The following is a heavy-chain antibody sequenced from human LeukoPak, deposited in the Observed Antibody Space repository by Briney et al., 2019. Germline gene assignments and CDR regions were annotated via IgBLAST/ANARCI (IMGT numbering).Heavy chain of an antibody. J-gene: IGHJ6*03. D-gene: IGHD2-15*01. Sequence: PSETLSLTCTVSGGSISSYYWSWIRQPAGKGLEWIGRIYTSGSTNYNPSLKSRVTMSVDTSKNQFSLKLSSVTAADTAVYYCARAAAVVAANYYYYYMDVWGKGTTVTISS. V-gene: IGHV4-4*07. CDR2: IYTSGST. CDR1: GGSISSYY. CDR3: ARAAAVVAANYYYYYMDV.